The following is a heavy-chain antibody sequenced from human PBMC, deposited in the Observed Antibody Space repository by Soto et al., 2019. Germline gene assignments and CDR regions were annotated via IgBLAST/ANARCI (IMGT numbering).Heavy chain of an antibody. D-gene: IGHD3-22*01. Sequence: GGSLRLSCAASGFTFSSYGMHWVRQAPGKGLEWVAVISYDGSNKYYADSVKGRFTISRDNSKNTLYLQMNSLRAEDTAVYYCAKEGGIYYDSSGYDYWGQGTLVTVSS. J-gene: IGHJ4*02. CDR1: GFTFSSYG. CDR3: AKEGGIYYDSSGYDY. V-gene: IGHV3-30*18. CDR2: ISYDGSNK.